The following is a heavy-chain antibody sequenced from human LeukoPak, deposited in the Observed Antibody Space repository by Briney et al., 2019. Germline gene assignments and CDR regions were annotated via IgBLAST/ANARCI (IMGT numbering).Heavy chain of an antibody. V-gene: IGHV3-11*03. D-gene: IGHD2-15*01. CDR2: IGGSGADT. CDR3: ARSLGYCSAGSCFPFDY. CDR1: GFTFSDCY. Sequence: GGSLRLSCAASGFTFSDCYMSWFRQAPGKGLEWLSYIGGSGADTNYADSVKGRFTISRDNAKNSLYLQMNSLRAEDTAVYYCARSLGYCSAGSCFPFDYWGQGTLVTVSS. J-gene: IGHJ4*02.